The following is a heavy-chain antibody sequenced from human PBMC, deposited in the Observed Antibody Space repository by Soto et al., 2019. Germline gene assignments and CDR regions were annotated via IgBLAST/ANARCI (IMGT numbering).Heavy chain of an antibody. J-gene: IGHJ4*02. Sequence: SETLSLTCTVSGGSISSSGYCWAWICQPPGKGLEWIASIYYSGSTYYNPSLKSRVTISVDTSKNQFSLKLSSVTAADTAAYYCAKTVTADYVDYWGQGTLVT. V-gene: IGHV4-39*01. CDR3: AKTVTADYVDY. D-gene: IGHD3-16*01. CDR1: GGSISSSGYC. CDR2: IYYSGST.